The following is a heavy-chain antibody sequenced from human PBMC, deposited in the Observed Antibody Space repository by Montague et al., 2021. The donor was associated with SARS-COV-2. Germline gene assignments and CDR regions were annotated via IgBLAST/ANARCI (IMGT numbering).Heavy chain of an antibody. CDR1: GGSISSSSYY. Sequence: SETLSLTCTVSGGSISSSSYYWGWIRQPPGKGLEWIGSIYYSGSTYYNPSLKSRVTISVDTPKNQFSLKLSSVTAADTAVYYCARDGEVVGNRFDPWGQGTLVTVSS. J-gene: IGHJ5*02. V-gene: IGHV4-39*07. CDR3: ARDGEVVGNRFDP. CDR2: IYYSGST. D-gene: IGHD2-2*01.